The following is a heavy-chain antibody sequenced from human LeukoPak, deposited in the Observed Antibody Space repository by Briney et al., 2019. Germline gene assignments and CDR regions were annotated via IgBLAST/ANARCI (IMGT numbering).Heavy chain of an antibody. CDR1: GYTFTSYG. CDR2: ISAYNGNT. J-gene: IGHJ4*02. D-gene: IGHD6-13*01. Sequence: ASVKVSCKASGYTFTSYGISWVRHAPGQGLEWMGWISAYNGNTNYAQKLQGRVTMTTDTSTSTAYMELRSLRSDDTAVYYCARVSSSGAAAGPIDYWGQGTLVTVSS. CDR3: ARVSSSGAAAGPIDY. V-gene: IGHV1-18*01.